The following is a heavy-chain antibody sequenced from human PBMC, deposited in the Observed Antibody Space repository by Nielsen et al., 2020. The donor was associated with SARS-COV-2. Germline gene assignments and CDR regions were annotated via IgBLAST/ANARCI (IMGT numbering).Heavy chain of an antibody. J-gene: IGHJ2*01. CDR3: ARDRVLENPYWYFDL. CDR1: GFTFSNFW. Sequence: GESLKISCAASGFTFSNFWMSWVRQAPGKGLEWVANIKHDGSEMYYVDSVKGRFIISRDSANSSLYLQMNSLRAEDTAVYYCARDRVLENPYWYFDLWGRGTLVTVSS. D-gene: IGHD2-8*02. V-gene: IGHV3-7*03. CDR2: IKHDGSEM.